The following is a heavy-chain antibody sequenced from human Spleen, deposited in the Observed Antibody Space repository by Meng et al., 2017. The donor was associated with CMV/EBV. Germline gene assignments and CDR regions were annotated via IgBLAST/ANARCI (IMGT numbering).Heavy chain of an antibody. CDR1: GGFISSYY. Sequence: SETLSLTCTVSGGFISSYYWTWIRQPPGKGLEWIGSIYDSDNTNYNPSLKSRVTMSVDTSKKQISLKLSSVLAADTAVYYCARIRRYCSSTSCQSYYYYGMDVWGQGTTVTVSS. D-gene: IGHD2-2*01. V-gene: IGHV4-59*01. CDR3: ARIRRYCSSTSCQSYYYYGMDV. J-gene: IGHJ6*02. CDR2: IYDSDNT.